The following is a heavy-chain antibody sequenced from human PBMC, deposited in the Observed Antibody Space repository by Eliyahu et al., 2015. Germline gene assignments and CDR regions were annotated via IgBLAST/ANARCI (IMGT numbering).Heavy chain of an antibody. D-gene: IGHD3-16*01. Sequence: QITLKESGPTLVKPTQTLTLTCTFXGFSLSTSGXGVGWIRQPPGKALEWLALIYWDDDKRYSPSLKSRLTITKDTSKNQVVLTMTNMDPVDTATYYCAHRYVYDYVWGSYPLDAFDIWGQGTMVTVSS. V-gene: IGHV2-5*02. CDR3: AHRYVYDYVWGSYPLDAFDI. CDR1: GFSLSTSGXG. CDR2: IYWDDDK. J-gene: IGHJ3*02.